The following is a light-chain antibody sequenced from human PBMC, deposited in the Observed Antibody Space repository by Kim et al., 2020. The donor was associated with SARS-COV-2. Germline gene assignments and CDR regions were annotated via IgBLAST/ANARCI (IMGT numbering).Light chain of an antibody. J-gene: IGKJ2*01. CDR3: QHYDDLPYT. Sequence: SASVGDRVTITCQASQDISNFLNWYQKKPGIAPKLLIYDASNLETGVPSRFSGSGFGTHFTFTISRLQPEDIATYYCQHYDDLPYTFGQGTKLEI. CDR1: QDISNF. CDR2: DAS. V-gene: IGKV1-33*01.